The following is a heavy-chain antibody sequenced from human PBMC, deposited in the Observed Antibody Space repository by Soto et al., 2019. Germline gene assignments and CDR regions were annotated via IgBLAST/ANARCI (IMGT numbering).Heavy chain of an antibody. V-gene: IGHV1-46*01. CDR1: GYTFTSYY. J-gene: IGHJ6*02. Sequence: GASVKVSCKASGYTFTSYYMHWVRQAPGQGLEWMGIINPSGGSTSYAQKFQGRVTMTRDTSTSTVYMELSSLRSEDTAVYYCARGGYSGSLYYYYGMDVWGQGTTVTVSS. D-gene: IGHD6-6*01. CDR3: ARGGYSGSLYYYYGMDV. CDR2: INPSGGST.